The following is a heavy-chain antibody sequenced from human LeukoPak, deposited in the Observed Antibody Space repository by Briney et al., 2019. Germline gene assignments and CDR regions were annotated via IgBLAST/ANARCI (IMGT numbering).Heavy chain of an antibody. CDR2: MNPNSGST. CDR3: AGGHLSSRRSAARYYYYYIDV. Sequence: GASVTVSCKASGYTFTSYDINWVRQATAQGQEWMGWMNPNSGSTGYAQKFQGRVTITSNTYISKAYTELRSLISEDTAVYYCAGGHLSSRRSAARYYYYYIDVWGKGTTVTVSS. CDR1: GYTFTSYD. J-gene: IGHJ6*03. V-gene: IGHV1-8*03. D-gene: IGHD2-2*01.